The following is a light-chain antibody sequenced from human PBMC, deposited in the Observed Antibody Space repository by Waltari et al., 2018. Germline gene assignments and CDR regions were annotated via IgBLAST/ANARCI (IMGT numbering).Light chain of an antibody. CDR3: QKYGRSPAM. J-gene: IGKJ1*01. Sequence: EFVLTQSPATLSLSPGERATPPGRPSKSASRTLAWYKQKPGQAPRLLIYDASTRATGIPDRFSGSGSGTDFSLTISRLEPEDFAVYYCQKYGRSPAMFGQGTKVEVK. CDR2: DAS. V-gene: IGKV3-20*01. CDR1: KSASRT.